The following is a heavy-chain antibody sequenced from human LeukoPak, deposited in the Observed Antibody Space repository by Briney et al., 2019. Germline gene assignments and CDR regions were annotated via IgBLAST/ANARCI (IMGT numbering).Heavy chain of an antibody. J-gene: IGHJ4*02. CDR3: ARDVEVKGVELFDY. D-gene: IGHD2-15*01. CDR1: GFTFSSYG. V-gene: IGHV3-33*01. CDR2: MWYDGSNK. Sequence: GRSLRLSCAASGFTFSSYGMHWVRQAPGKGLEWVAVMWYDGSNKYYADSVKGRFTISRDNSKNTLYLQMNSLRAEDTAVYYCARDVEVKGVELFDYWGQGTLVTVSS.